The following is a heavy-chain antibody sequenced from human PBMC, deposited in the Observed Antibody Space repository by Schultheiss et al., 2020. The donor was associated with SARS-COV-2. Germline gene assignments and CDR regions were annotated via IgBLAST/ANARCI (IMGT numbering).Heavy chain of an antibody. J-gene: IGHJ6*02. D-gene: IGHD3-10*01. V-gene: IGHV3-21*01. CDR2: ISPESRHT. CDR3: ARDVLLWFGESYYYYYGMDV. Sequence: GGSLRLSCAASGFIFSSYSMNWVRQAPGKGLEWVSTISPESRHTYYADSVKGRFTISRDNAKNSLYLQMNSLRAEDTAVYYCARDVLLWFGESYYYYYGMDVWGQGTTVTVSS. CDR1: GFIFSSYS.